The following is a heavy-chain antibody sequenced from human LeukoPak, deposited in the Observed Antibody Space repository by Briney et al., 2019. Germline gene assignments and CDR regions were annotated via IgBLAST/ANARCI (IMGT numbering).Heavy chain of an antibody. D-gene: IGHD6-19*01. J-gene: IGHJ4*02. Sequence: PGGSLRLSCAASGFTFDDYAMHWVRQAPGKGLEWVSGISWNSGSIGYADSVKGRFTISRDNAKNSLYLQMNSLRAEDTALYYCAKAGGWLGGEIDYWGQGTLVTVSS. CDR1: GFTFDDYA. CDR3: AKAGGWLGGEIDY. CDR2: ISWNSGSI. V-gene: IGHV3-9*01.